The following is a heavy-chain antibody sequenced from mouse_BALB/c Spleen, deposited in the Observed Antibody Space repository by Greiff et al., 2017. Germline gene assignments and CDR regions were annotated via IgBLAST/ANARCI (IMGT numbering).Heavy chain of an antibody. Sequence: EVKLVESGGGLVKPGGSLKLSCAASGFAFSSYDMSWVRQTPEKRLEWVAYISSGGGSTYYPDTVKGRFTISRDNAKNTLYLQMSSLKSEDTAMYYCARHDDYDGYFDVWGAGTTVTVSS. CDR1: GFAFSSYD. V-gene: IGHV5-12-1*01. CDR2: ISSGGGST. D-gene: IGHD2-4*01. J-gene: IGHJ1*01. CDR3: ARHDDYDGYFDV.